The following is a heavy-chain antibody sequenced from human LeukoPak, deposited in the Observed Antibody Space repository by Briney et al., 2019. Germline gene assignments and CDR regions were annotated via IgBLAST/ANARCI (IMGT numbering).Heavy chain of an antibody. V-gene: IGHV1-2*02. CDR3: ARCGGSSPKTEFDY. CDR2: INPNSGGT. Sequence: ASVKVSCKASGYTFTRHYMHWVRQAPGQGLEWMGWINPNSGGTNYAQKFQGRVTMTRDTSISTAYMELSRLRSDDAAVYYCARCGGSSPKTEFDYWGQGTLVTVSS. D-gene: IGHD2-15*01. J-gene: IGHJ4*02. CDR1: GYTFTRHY.